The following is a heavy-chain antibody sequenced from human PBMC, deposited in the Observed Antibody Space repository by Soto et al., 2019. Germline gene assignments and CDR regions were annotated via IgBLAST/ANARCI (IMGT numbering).Heavy chain of an antibody. D-gene: IGHD3-3*01. CDR2: IIPIFGTA. Sequence: GASVKVSCKASGGTFSSYAISWVRQAPGQGLEWMGGIIPIFGTANYAQKFQGRVTITADKSTSTAYMELSSLRSADTAVYYCASPIRFLEWLTAPFDYWGQGTLVTVSS. V-gene: IGHV1-69*06. CDR1: GGTFSSYA. J-gene: IGHJ4*02. CDR3: ASPIRFLEWLTAPFDY.